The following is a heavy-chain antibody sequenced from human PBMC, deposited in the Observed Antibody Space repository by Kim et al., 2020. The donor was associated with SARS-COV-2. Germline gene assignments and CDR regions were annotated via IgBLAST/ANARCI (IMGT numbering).Heavy chain of an antibody. CDR3: ARGLGDTYYDFWSGYRPYYFDY. D-gene: IGHD3-3*01. J-gene: IGHJ4*02. Sequence: SETLSLTCTVSGGSISSYYWSWIRQPPGKGLEWIGFIYYSGSTTSNPSLKIGVTISVDTSKNQFSLKLSSVTAADTAVYYCARGLGDTYYDFWSGYRPYYFDYWGQGTLVTVSS. V-gene: IGHV4-59*01. CDR1: GGSISSYY. CDR2: IYYSGST.